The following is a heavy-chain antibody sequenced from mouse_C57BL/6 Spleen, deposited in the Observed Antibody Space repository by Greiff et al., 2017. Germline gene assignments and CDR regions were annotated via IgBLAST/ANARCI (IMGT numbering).Heavy chain of an antibody. V-gene: IGHV3-6*01. CDR2: ISYDGSN. CDR3: ARGTGPLDY. Sequence: ESGPGLVKPSPSLSLTCSVTGYSITSGYYWNWIRQFPGNKLEWMGYISYDGSNNYNPSLKNRITITRDTSKNQFFLKLNSVTTEDTATYYCARGTGPLDYWGQGTTLTVSS. J-gene: IGHJ2*01. CDR1: GYSITSGYY. D-gene: IGHD4-1*01.